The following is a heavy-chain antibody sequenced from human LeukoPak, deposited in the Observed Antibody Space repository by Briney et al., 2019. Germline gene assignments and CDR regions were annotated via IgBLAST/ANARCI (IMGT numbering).Heavy chain of an antibody. V-gene: IGHV7-4-1*02. Sequence: ASVKVSCKASGYTFTSYAMNWVRQAPGQGLEWMGWINTNTGNPTYAQGFTGRFVFSLDTSVSTAYLQISSLKAEDTAVYYCAKVGQRIAAAGSAFDIWGQGTMVTVSS. D-gene: IGHD6-13*01. J-gene: IGHJ3*02. CDR1: GYTFTSYA. CDR2: INTNTGNP. CDR3: AKVGQRIAAAGSAFDI.